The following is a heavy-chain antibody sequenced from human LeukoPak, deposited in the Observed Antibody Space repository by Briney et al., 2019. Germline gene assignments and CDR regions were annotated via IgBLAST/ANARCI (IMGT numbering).Heavy chain of an antibody. J-gene: IGHJ3*02. Sequence: PETLSLTCTVSGGSIISSDYHWGWVRQPPGKGLEWIVTISYSGNTHYNPSLRSRATISVDTSNNQFSLRLGSVTAADMAVYHCARHSCSGAAKRVFDICGQGTMVSVSS. V-gene: IGHV4-39*01. CDR1: GGSIISSDYH. D-gene: IGHD2-15*01. CDR2: ISYSGNT. CDR3: ARHSCSGAAKRVFDI.